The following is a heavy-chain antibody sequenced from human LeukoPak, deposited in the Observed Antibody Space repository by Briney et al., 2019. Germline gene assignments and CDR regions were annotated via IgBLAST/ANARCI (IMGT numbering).Heavy chain of an antibody. V-gene: IGHV3-9*03. CDR1: GFTFDDYA. J-gene: IGHJ4*02. Sequence: PGGSLRLSCAASGFTFDDYAMHWVRQAPGKGLEWVSGISWNSGSIGYADSVKGRFTISRDNAKNSLYLQMNSLRAEDMALYYCAKGKPYSSGWYNFDYWGQGTLVTVSS. D-gene: IGHD6-19*01. CDR3: AKGKPYSSGWYNFDY. CDR2: ISWNSGSI.